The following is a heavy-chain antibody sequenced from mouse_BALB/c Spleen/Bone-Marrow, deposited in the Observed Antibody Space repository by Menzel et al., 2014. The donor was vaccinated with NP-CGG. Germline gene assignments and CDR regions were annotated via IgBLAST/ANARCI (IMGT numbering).Heavy chain of an antibody. CDR2: INPDSRTI. D-gene: IGHD1-2*01. J-gene: IGHJ1*01. V-gene: IGHV4-1*02. CDR3: ARPGYYGYQDV. CDR1: GFDFSGYW. Sequence: EVKLMESGGGLVQPGGSPKLSCAASGFDFSGYWMTWVRQAPGKGLEWIGEINPDSRTINYTPSLKDKFIISRDNAKNALYLQMSKVRSEDTALYYCARPGYYGYQDVWGAGTTVTVSS.